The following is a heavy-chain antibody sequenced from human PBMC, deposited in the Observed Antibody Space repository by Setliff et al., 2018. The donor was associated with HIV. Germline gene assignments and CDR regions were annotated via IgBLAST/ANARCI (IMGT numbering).Heavy chain of an antibody. CDR3: ARSGYSSSWYLDYYYYYGMDV. CDR1: GYTFTGYY. D-gene: IGHD6-13*01. CDR2: INPNSGGT. Sequence: ASVKVSCKASGYTFTGYYMHWVRQAPGQGLEWTGWINPNSGGTNYAQKFQGRVTMTRDTSISTAYMELSRLRSDDTAVYYCARSGYSSSWYLDYYYYYGMDVWGQGTTVTV. J-gene: IGHJ6*02. V-gene: IGHV1-2*02.